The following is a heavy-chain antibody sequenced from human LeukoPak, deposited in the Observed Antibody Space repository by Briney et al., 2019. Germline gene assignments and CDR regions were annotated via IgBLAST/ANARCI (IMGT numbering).Heavy chain of an antibody. D-gene: IGHD6-13*01. CDR1: CGSISNYY. V-gene: IGHV4-4*07. J-gene: IGHJ4*02. CDR3: ARGSSWYGTGGFDY. Sequence: SETLSLTCTTSCGSISNYYWSWIRQPAGKGLEWIGRIYTSGSTNYNPSLKSRVTISVDRSKNQFSLKLSSVTAADTAVYYCARGSSWYGTGGFDYWGQGTLVTVSS. CDR2: IYTSGST.